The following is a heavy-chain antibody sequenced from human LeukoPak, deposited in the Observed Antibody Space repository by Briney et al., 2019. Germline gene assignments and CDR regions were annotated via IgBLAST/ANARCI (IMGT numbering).Heavy chain of an antibody. D-gene: IGHD1-26*01. V-gene: IGHV3-11*04. CDR1: GFTFSDYY. CDR2: ISSSGSTI. Sequence: GGSLRLSCAASGFTFSDYYMSWIRQAPGKGLEWVSYISSSGSTIYYADSVKGRFTISRDNAKNSLFLQMNNLRVDDTAVYYCVRDYRGGWNDYWGQGTPVTVSS. CDR3: VRDYRGGWNDY. J-gene: IGHJ4*02.